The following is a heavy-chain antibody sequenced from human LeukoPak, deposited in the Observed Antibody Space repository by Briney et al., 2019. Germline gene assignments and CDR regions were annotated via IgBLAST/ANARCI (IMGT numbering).Heavy chain of an antibody. V-gene: IGHV1-2*02. CDR1: GYTFTGYY. Sequence: ASVKVSYKASGYTFTGYYMHWVRQAPGQGLEWMGWINPNSGGTNYAQKFQGRVTMTRDTSISTAYMELSRLRSDDTAVYYCARGRKRYVGIAAADFDYWGQGTLVTVSS. D-gene: IGHD6-13*01. CDR3: ARGRKRYVGIAAADFDY. J-gene: IGHJ4*02. CDR2: INPNSGGT.